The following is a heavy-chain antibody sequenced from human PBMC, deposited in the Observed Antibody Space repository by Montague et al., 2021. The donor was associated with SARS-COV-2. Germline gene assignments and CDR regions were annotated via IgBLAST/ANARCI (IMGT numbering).Heavy chain of an antibody. V-gene: IGHV3-48*04. CDR2: ISSSSSTI. Sequence: SRRLSCDASGFSFSSYSMNWVRQAPGKGLEWVSYISSSSSTIYYADSVKGRFTISRDNAKNSLYLQMNSLRAEDTAVYYCARDLRWGYYDILTGYYRPLDYWGQGTLVTVSS. D-gene: IGHD3-9*01. CDR1: GFSFSSYS. CDR3: ARDLRWGYYDILTGYYRPLDY. J-gene: IGHJ4*02.